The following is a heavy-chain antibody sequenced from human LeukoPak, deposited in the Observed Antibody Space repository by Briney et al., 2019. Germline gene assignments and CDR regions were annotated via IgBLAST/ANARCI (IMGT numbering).Heavy chain of an antibody. J-gene: IGHJ5*02. Sequence: GGPLRLSCAASGFTFSSYWMSWVRQAPGKGLEWVANIKQDGSEKYYVDSVKGRFTISRDNAKNSLYLQMNSLRAEDTAVYYCARDLSPMVRGVLWFDPWGQGTLVTVSS. D-gene: IGHD3-10*01. CDR3: ARDLSPMVRGVLWFDP. CDR2: IKQDGSEK. CDR1: GFTFSSYW. V-gene: IGHV3-7*01.